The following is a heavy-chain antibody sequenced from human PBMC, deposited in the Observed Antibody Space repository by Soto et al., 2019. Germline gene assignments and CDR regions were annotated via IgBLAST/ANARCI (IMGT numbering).Heavy chain of an antibody. D-gene: IGHD4-17*01. V-gene: IGHV1-18*01. Sequence: QVQLVQSGPEVKKPGSSVRVSCQASGYTFSTSTISWVRQAPGQGLEWMGWVRPSNGNTNYAPKLQGRVTMTTDTSTSTAYMELRNLRSADTAVYYCASADYGDNDYWGQGTLVTVSS. CDR3: ASADYGDNDY. CDR1: GYTFSTST. J-gene: IGHJ4*02. CDR2: VRPSNGNT.